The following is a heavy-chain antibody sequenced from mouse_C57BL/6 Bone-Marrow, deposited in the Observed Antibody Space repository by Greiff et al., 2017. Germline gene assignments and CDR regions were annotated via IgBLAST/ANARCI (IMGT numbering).Heavy chain of an antibody. J-gene: IGHJ3*01. CDR1: GFTFSSYA. CDR2: ISDGGSYT. D-gene: IGHD2-1*01. CDR3: ARDRGNYARFAY. V-gene: IGHV5-4*01. Sequence: EVKLVESGGGLVKPGGSLKLSCAASGFTFSSYAMSWVRQTPEKRLEWVATISDGGSYTYYPDNVKGRFTISRDNAKNNLYLQMSHLKSEDTAMYYCARDRGNYARFAYWGQGTLVTVSA.